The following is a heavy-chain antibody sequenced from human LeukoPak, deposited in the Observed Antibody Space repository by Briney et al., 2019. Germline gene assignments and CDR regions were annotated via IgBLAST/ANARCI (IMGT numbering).Heavy chain of an antibody. CDR1: GYTFTNYD. V-gene: IGHV1-8*01. J-gene: IGHJ4*02. Sequence: ASVRVSCKASGYTFTNYDINWVRRATGQGLEWMGWMNPNSGNTGYAQKFQGRVSMTRSTSISTAYMELSSLTSEDTAVYYCARVSLGYCSGGTCYFQDHWGQGTLVTVSS. CDR3: ARVSLGYCSGGTCYFQDH. D-gene: IGHD2-15*01. CDR2: MNPNSGNT.